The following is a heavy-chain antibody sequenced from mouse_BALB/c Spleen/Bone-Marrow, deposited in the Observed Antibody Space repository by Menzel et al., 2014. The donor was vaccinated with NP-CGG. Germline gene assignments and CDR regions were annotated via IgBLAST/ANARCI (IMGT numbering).Heavy chain of an antibody. CDR3: AGSYYGSTFDY. CDR1: GFTFXSYY. J-gene: IGHJ2*01. Sequence: EVKVVESGGGLVKLGGSLKLSCAASGFTFXSYYMSWARQTPEKRLELVAAINSYGGSTYYPDTVKGRFAISRDNAKNTLYLQMSSLKSEDTALYYCAGSYYGSTFDYWGQGTTLTVSS. V-gene: IGHV5-6-2*01. D-gene: IGHD1-1*01. CDR2: INSYGGST.